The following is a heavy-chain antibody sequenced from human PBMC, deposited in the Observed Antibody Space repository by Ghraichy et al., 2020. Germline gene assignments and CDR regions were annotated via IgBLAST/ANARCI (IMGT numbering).Heavy chain of an antibody. Sequence: LSLTCAASGFTFSSYAMSWVRQAPGKGLGWVSAISGSGGSTYYADSVKGRFTISRDNSKNTLYLQMNSLMAEDTAVYYCAKDSGYSYGVDAFDIWGQGTMVTVSS. CDR3: AKDSGYSYGVDAFDI. J-gene: IGHJ3*02. V-gene: IGHV3-23*01. CDR1: GFTFSSYA. CDR2: ISGSGGST. D-gene: IGHD5-18*01.